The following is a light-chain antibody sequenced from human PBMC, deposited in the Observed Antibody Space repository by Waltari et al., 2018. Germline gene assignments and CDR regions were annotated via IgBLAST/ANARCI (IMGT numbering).Light chain of an antibody. CDR3: SSYAGSNTVV. V-gene: IGLV2-8*01. Sequence: QSALTQPPSASGPPGQSVTISCPGTSSDVGGSNYVSWYQQHPGKAPKLMIYEVSKRPSGVPDRFSGSKSGNTASLTVSGLQAEDEADYYCSSYAGSNTVVFGGGTKLTVL. CDR1: SSDVGGSNY. CDR2: EVS. J-gene: IGLJ2*01.